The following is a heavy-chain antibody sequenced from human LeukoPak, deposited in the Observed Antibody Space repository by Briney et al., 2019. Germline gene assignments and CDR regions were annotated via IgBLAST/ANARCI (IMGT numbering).Heavy chain of an antibody. D-gene: IGHD3-22*01. J-gene: IGHJ4*02. CDR1: GFTVSSNY. V-gene: IGHV3-53*01. CDR2: IYSGGST. Sequence: GGSLRLSCAASGFTVSSNYMSWVRQAPGKGLEWVSVIYSGGSTYYADSVKGRFTISRDNSKNTLYLQMNSLRAEDTAVYYCATYYYDSSGSIARDYWGQGTLVTVSS. CDR3: ATYYYDSSGSIARDY.